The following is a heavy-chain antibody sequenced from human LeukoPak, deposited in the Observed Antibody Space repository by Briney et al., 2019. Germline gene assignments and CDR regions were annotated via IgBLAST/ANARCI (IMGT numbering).Heavy chain of an antibody. J-gene: IGHJ4*02. V-gene: IGHV3-21*01. Sequence: GGSLRLSCAASGFTFSSYSMNWVRQAPGKGLEWVSSISSSSSYIYYADSVKGRFTISRDNAKSSLYLQMNSLRAEDTAVYYCAREIAARGFDYWGQGTLVTVSS. CDR2: ISSSSSYI. CDR1: GFTFSSYS. CDR3: AREIAARGFDY. D-gene: IGHD6-6*01.